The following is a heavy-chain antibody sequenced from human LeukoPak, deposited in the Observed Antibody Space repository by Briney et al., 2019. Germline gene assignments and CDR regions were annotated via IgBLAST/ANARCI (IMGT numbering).Heavy chain of an antibody. D-gene: IGHD2-2*01. CDR3: ARVGYCSSTSCAKNAFDI. CDR1: GGSISSYY. V-gene: IGHV4-59*01. CDR2: IYYSGST. Sequence: SETLSLTCTVSGGSISSYYWSWIRQPLGKGLEWIGYIYYSGSTNYNPSLKSRVTISVDTSKNQFSLKLSSVTAADTAVYYCARVGYCSSTSCAKNAFDIWGQGTMVTVSS. J-gene: IGHJ3*02.